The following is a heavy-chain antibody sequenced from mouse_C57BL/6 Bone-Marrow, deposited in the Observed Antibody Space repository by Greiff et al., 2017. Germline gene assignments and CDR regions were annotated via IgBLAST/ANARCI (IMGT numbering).Heavy chain of an antibody. CDR2: IYPRDGST. J-gene: IGHJ1*03. CDR3: ARVEGYYGSYWYFDV. D-gene: IGHD1-1*01. V-gene: IGHV1-85*01. Sequence: QVQLQQSGPELVKPGASVKLSCKASGYTFTSYDINWVKQRPGQGLEWIGWIYPRDGSTKYNEKFKGKATLTVDTSSSTAYMELHSLTSEDSAVYFCARVEGYYGSYWYFDVWGTGTTVTVSS. CDR1: GYTFTSYD.